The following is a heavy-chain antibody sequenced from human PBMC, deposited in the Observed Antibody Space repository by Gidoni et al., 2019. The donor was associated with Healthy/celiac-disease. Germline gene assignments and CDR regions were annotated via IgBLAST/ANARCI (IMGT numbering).Heavy chain of an antibody. J-gene: IGHJ4*02. D-gene: IGHD1-1*01. CDR3: ARGDNAGDY. V-gene: IGHV3-20*01. Sequence: EVQRVEAGGGGVRPGGSLRLSCAAAGFTFDDSGMSWVRPAPGKGLEWVSGINWNGGSTGYADSVKGRFTISRDNAKNSLYLQMNSLRAEDTALYPCARGDNAGDYWGQGTLVTVSS. CDR1: GFTFDDSG. CDR2: INWNGGST.